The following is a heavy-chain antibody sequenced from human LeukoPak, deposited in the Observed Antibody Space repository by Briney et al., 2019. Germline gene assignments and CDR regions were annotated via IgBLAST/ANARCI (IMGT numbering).Heavy chain of an antibody. Sequence: LGGSLRLSCAASKFTFSRYAMSWVRQAPGKGLEWVSTISESGDTTYYADSVKGRFTISRDNSKNTLYLQMNSLRAGDTAVYYCAKFVNYGSYYYYYYIDVWGKGTTVAVSS. CDR3: AKFVNYGSYYYYYYIDV. D-gene: IGHD3-10*01. CDR2: ISESGDTT. J-gene: IGHJ6*03. V-gene: IGHV3-23*01. CDR1: KFTFSRYA.